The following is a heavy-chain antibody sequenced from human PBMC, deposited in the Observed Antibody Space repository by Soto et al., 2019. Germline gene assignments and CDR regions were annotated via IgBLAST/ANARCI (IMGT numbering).Heavy chain of an antibody. J-gene: IGHJ6*03. V-gene: IGHV1-8*01. Sequence: ASVKVSCKASGYTFTSYDINWVRQATGQGLEWMGWMNPNSGNTGYAQKFQGRVTMTRNTSISTAYMELSSLRSEDTAVYYCGTYCSGGSCYYYYYMDVWGKGTTVTVSS. CDR1: GYTFTSYD. CDR3: GTYCSGGSCYYYYYMDV. D-gene: IGHD2-15*01. CDR2: MNPNSGNT.